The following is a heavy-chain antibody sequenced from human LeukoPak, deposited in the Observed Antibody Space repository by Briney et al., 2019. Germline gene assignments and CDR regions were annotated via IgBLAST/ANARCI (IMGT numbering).Heavy chain of an antibody. D-gene: IGHD3-22*01. J-gene: IGHJ4*02. Sequence: SETLSLTCAVYGGSFGGYYWSWIRQPPGKGLEWIGEINHSGSTNYNPSLKSRVTISVDTSKNQFSLKLSSVTAADTAVYYCARLLIRSFDYWGQGTLVTVSS. CDR1: GGSFGGYY. V-gene: IGHV4-34*01. CDR3: ARLLIRSFDY. CDR2: INHSGST.